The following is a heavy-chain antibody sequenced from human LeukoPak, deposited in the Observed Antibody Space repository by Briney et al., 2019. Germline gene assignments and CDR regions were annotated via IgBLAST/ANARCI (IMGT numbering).Heavy chain of an antibody. V-gene: IGHV3-7*01. CDR3: ARVGVPWSFDY. Sequence: GGSLRLSCAASGFTFSSYWMSWVRQAPGKGLEWVAKIKQDGSEKYHVDSVKGRFTISRDNAKNSLYLQMNSLRAEDTAVYYCARVGVPWSFDYWGQGTLVTVSS. D-gene: IGHD3-3*01. CDR1: GFTFSSYW. J-gene: IGHJ4*02. CDR2: IKQDGSEK.